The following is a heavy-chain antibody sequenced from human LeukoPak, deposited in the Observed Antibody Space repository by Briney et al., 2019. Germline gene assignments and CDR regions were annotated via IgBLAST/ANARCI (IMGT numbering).Heavy chain of an antibody. D-gene: IGHD1-1*01. CDR2: IWYDGSNK. J-gene: IGHJ5*02. Sequence: GGSLRLPCAASGLTFSSYGMHWVRQAPGKGLEWVAVIWYDGSNKYYADSVKGRFTISRDNSKNTLYLQVSSLRADDTAVYYCARDMGTTRLDLWGQGTLVTVSS. CDR1: GLTFSSYG. CDR3: ARDMGTTRLDL. V-gene: IGHV3-33*01.